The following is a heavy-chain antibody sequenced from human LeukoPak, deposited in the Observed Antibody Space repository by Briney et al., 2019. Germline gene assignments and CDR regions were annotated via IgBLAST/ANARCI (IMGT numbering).Heavy chain of an antibody. CDR1: GYTFTSYG. J-gene: IGHJ4*02. D-gene: IGHD4-17*01. V-gene: IGHV1-18*01. CDR3: ARVEGLYDYGDYGY. CDR2: ISAYNGNT. Sequence: GASVKVSCKASGYTFTSYGISWVRQAPGQGLEWMGWISAYNGNTNYAQKLQGRVTMTTDTSTSTAYMELRSLRSDDTAVYYCARVEGLYDYGDYGYWGQGTLVTVSS.